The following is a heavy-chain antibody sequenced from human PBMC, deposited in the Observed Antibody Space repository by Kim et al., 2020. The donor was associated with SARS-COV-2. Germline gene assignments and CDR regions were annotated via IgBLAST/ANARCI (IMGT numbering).Heavy chain of an antibody. D-gene: IGHD2-15*01. Sequence: GGSLRLSCAASGFTFSSSAMSWVRRTPGRGLEWVSAISDDGKTIFYVDSVKGRFTISRDNSENTLYLQLNSLRVEDTAIYYCAKGGLRDGYSYPAWGQG. J-gene: IGHJ5*02. CDR3: AKGGLRDGYSYPA. CDR1: GFTFSSSA. CDR2: ISDDGKTI. V-gene: IGHV3-23*01.